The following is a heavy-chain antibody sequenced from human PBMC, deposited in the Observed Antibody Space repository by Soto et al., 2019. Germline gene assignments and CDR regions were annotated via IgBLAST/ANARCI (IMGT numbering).Heavy chain of an antibody. Sequence: SETLSLTCTVSGGSISSYYCSWVRQPPGKGLEWIGYIYNTESTDSNPSLKSRVTISLDTSKNQCSLKLNSATPAGTAVYYCAKGRGSGPRGWFDTWGPGTLVTVSS. V-gene: IGHV4-59*01. CDR3: AKGRGSGPRGWFDT. CDR2: IYNTEST. D-gene: IGHD6-19*01. J-gene: IGHJ5*02. CDR1: GGSISSYY.